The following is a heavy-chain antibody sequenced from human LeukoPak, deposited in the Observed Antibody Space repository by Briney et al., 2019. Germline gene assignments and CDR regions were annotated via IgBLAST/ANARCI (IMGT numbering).Heavy chain of an antibody. CDR1: GYTFTSYY. V-gene: IGHV1-46*01. D-gene: IGHD3-3*01. CDR3: ARSSNLDFLSGYAFDY. Sequence: ASVKVSCKASGYTFTSYYMHWVRQAPGQGLEWMGIINPSGGSTSYAQKFQGRVTMTRDTSTSTVYMELSSLRSEDTAVYYCARSSNLDFLSGYAFDYWGQGTLVTVSS. CDR2: INPSGGST. J-gene: IGHJ4*02.